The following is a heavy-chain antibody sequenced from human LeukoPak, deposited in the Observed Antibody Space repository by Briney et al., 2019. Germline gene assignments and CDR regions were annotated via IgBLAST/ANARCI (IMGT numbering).Heavy chain of an antibody. CDR2: INPKSGGT. D-gene: IGHD1-1*01. CDR3: VKELREDSVTRGY. Sequence: EASVKVSCKASGYTFTDSYIHWVRQAPGERLEWMGRINPKSGGTNYAGNSQGRVTLTRDTSFSTAYMEVTALNSDDTAIYYCVKELREDSVTRGYWGQGTPVTVSP. CDR1: GYTFTDSY. J-gene: IGHJ4*02. V-gene: IGHV1-2*06.